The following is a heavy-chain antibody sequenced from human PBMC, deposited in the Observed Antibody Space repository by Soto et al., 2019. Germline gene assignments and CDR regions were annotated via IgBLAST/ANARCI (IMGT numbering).Heavy chain of an antibody. V-gene: IGHV6-1*01. D-gene: IGHD3-16*01. Sequence: PSQTLSLTCAISGDSVSSNDATWDWIRQSPSRSLEWLGRTYYWSRWQTDYAISVRSRISIIPDTSNNQVSLQLNSVTPDDTAVYYCARLIGNSWLDSWGQGTLVTVSS. CDR1: GDSVSSNDAT. J-gene: IGHJ5*01. CDR2: TYYWSRWQT. CDR3: ARLIGNSWLDS.